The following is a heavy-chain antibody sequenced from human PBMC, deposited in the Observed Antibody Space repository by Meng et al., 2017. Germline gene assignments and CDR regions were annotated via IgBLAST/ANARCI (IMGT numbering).Heavy chain of an antibody. D-gene: IGHD6-19*01. J-gene: IGHJ4*02. CDR2: INPNSGGT. CDR1: GYTFTGYY. V-gene: IGHV1-2*06. CDR3: ARVYQGYSSGWNYFDY. Sequence: ASVKVSCKASGYTFTGYYMHWVRQAPGQGLEWMRRINPNSGGTNYAQKFQGRVTMTRDTSISTAYMELSRLRSDDTAVYYCARVYQGYSSGWNYFDYWGQGTLVTVSS.